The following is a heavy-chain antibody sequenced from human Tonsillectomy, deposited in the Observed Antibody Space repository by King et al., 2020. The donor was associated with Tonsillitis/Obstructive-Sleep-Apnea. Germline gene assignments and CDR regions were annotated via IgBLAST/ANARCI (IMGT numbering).Heavy chain of an antibody. CDR1: GYSFTNFG. CDR3: ARDSKDLDYYYYYMDV. Sequence: QLVQSGSELKKPGASVKVSCKASGYSFTNFGMNWVRQAPGQGLEWMGWINTNTGNTTYAQGFPGRFVFSLDTSVSTAYLQISSLKAEDTAVYYCARDSKDLDYYYYYMDVWGKGTMVTVSS. D-gene: IGHD2-15*01. CDR2: INTNTGNT. J-gene: IGHJ6*03. V-gene: IGHV7-4-1*02.